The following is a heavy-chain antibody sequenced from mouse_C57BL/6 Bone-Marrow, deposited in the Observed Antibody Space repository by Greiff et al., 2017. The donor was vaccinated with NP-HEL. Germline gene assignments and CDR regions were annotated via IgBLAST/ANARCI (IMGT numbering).Heavy chain of an antibody. J-gene: IGHJ2*01. CDR1: GYAFSSYW. CDR2: IYPGDGDT. D-gene: IGHD1-1*01. V-gene: IGHV1-80*01. CDR3: ARWAAYYYGFDY. Sequence: QVQLQQSGAELVKPGASVKISCKASGYAFSSYWMNWVKQRPGKGLEWIGQIYPGDGDTNYNGKFKGKATLTADKSSSTSYLQLSSLTSEDSAVYFCARWAAYYYGFDYWGQGTTLTVSS.